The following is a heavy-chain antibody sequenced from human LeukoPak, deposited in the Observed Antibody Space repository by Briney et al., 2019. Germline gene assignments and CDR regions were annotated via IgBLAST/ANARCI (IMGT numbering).Heavy chain of an antibody. CDR3: VRYSGDADF. Sequence: GRSLRLSCTASGFTFDNYAMSWFRQAPGKGLEWVGFIRSKIYGGTTEYAAFVKGRFTISRDDSKSMAYLRMTSLKSEDTAVYFCVRYSGDADFWGQGTLVTVSS. CDR1: GFTFDNYA. CDR2: IRSKIYGGTT. D-gene: IGHD5-12*01. J-gene: IGHJ4*02. V-gene: IGHV3-49*03.